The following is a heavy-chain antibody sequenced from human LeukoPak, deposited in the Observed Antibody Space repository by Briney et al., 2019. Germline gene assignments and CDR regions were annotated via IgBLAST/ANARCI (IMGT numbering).Heavy chain of an antibody. V-gene: IGHV3-23*01. D-gene: IGHD3-22*01. Sequence: GGSLRLSCAASGFTFSSYAMSWVRQAPGKGLEGVSAISGSGGSTYYADSVKGRFTISRDNSKNTLYLQVNSLRAEDTAVYYCAKDLEAEVVVITTFDYWGQGTPVTVSS. CDR3: AKDLEAEVVVITTFDY. J-gene: IGHJ4*02. CDR1: GFTFSSYA. CDR2: ISGSGGST.